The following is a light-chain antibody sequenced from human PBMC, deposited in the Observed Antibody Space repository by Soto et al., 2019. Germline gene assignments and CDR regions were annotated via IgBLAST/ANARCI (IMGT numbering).Light chain of an antibody. CDR2: GAS. J-gene: IGKJ5*01. Sequence: EIVLTQSPDTLSLSPGDSATLSCRASQSVSSTYVAWYQQKPGRAPRLLIYGASNRATGIPDRFIGSGSGTDFTLTITRLEPEDFAVFYCQQYDNSITFGQGTRLEIE. V-gene: IGKV3-20*01. CDR3: QQYDNSIT. CDR1: QSVSSTY.